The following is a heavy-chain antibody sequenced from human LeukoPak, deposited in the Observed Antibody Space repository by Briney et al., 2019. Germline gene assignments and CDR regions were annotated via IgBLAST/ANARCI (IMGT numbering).Heavy chain of an antibody. D-gene: IGHD5-24*01. J-gene: IGHJ4*02. CDR1: GGSISSGGYY. V-gene: IGHV4-30-2*01. Sequence: ASETLSLTCTVSGGSISSGGYYWSWIRQPPGKGLEWIGYIYHSGSTYYNPSLKSRVTISVDRSKNQFSLKLSSVTAADTAVYYCARDTLQAPYYWGQGTLVTVSS. CDR3: ARDTLQAPYY. CDR2: IYHSGST.